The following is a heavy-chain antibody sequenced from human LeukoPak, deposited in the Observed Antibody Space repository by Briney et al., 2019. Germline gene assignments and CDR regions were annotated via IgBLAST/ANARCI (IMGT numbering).Heavy chain of an antibody. J-gene: IGHJ6*03. D-gene: IGHD3-9*01. CDR2: ISSSGSTI. CDR3: ARILRYFDWLLRGTYYYYYMDV. CDR1: GFTFSDYY. V-gene: IGHV3-11*01. Sequence: GGSLRLSCAASGFTFSDYYMSWIRQAPGKGLEWVPYISSSGSTIYYADSVKGRFTISRDNAKNSLYLRMNSLRAEDTAVYYCARILRYFDWLLRGTYYYYYMDVWGKGTTVTISS.